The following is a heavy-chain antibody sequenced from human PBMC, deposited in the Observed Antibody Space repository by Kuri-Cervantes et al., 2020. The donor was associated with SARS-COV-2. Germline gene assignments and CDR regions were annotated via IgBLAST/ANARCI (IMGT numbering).Heavy chain of an antibody. CDR2: INHSGST. Sequence: SETLSLTCAVYGGSFSGYYWSWIRQPPGKGLEWIGEINHSGSTNYNPSLKSRVTISVDKSKNQFSLKLSSVTAADTAVYYCATNYYGSGSYYYGMDVWGQGTTVTVSS. CDR3: ATNYYGSGSYYYGMDV. D-gene: IGHD3-10*01. CDR1: GGSFSGYY. J-gene: IGHJ6*02. V-gene: IGHV4-34*01.